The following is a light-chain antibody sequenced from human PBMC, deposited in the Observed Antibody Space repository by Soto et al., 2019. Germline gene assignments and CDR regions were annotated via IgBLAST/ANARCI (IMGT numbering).Light chain of an antibody. V-gene: IGKV1-39*01. Sequence: DIEMTQAPSSLSASVGDRVNITCRASQNIRNSLNWYQQKPGKAPKLLISSTSSLQSGVPSRFSGSGSGTDFTLTISSLQPEDFASYYCQQSYSPPSITFGQGTRLE. CDR3: QQSYSPPSIT. J-gene: IGKJ5*01. CDR1: QNIRNS. CDR2: STS.